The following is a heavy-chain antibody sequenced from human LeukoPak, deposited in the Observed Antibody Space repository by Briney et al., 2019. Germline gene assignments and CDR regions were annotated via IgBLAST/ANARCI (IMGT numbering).Heavy chain of an antibody. V-gene: IGHV3-7*01. Sequence: GGSLRLSCAASGFTFSSYWMSWVRQAPGKGLEWVANIKQDGSEKYYVDSVKGRFTISRDNAKNSLYLQMNSLRAEDTAVYYCARIGSGSPRPYYYYYMDVWGKGTTVTVSS. CDR1: GFTFSSYW. D-gene: IGHD3-10*01. CDR3: ARIGSGSPRPYYYYYMDV. CDR2: IKQDGSEK. J-gene: IGHJ6*03.